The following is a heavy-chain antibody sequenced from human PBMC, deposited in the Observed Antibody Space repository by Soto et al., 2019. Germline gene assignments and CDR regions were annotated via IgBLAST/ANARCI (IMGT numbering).Heavy chain of an antibody. V-gene: IGHV3-15*07. Sequence: EVALVESGGGLVKPGGSLRLSCAASGLTFNNAWMNWVRQAPGKGLEWVGRIKTKDDGGTTDYAAPVKGRFTISRDDSKNTLYLQMNILKIDDTAVYYCTTYGYSSGWLDFDYWGQGTLVTVSS. CDR2: IKTKDDGGTT. D-gene: IGHD6-19*01. CDR1: GLTFNNAW. J-gene: IGHJ4*02. CDR3: TTYGYSSGWLDFDY.